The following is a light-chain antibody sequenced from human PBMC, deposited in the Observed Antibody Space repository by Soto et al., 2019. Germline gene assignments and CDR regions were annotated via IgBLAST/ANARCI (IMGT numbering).Light chain of an antibody. CDR3: SSYAGINNLGV. J-gene: IGLJ1*01. CDR2: EVN. Sequence: QSVLTQPPSASGSPGQAGTISCTGTSSDVGGYKYVSWYQQHPGKAPKLMIFEVNKRPSGVPDRFSGSKSGNTASLNVSGLQAEDEADYYCSSYAGINNLGVFGTGTKVTVL. CDR1: SSDVGGYKY. V-gene: IGLV2-8*01.